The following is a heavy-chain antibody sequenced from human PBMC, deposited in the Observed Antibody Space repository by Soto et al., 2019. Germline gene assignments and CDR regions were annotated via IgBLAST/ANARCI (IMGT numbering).Heavy chain of an antibody. D-gene: IGHD5-18*01. CDR2: ISFDGSGQ. Sequence: GGSLRLSCAASGFSFSSHAMHWVRQAPGKGLEWVAVISFDGSGQDYAGSVKGRFTISRVASKSTVYLQMNSLRPDDTAMYYCARVGPTKRIQRWYYFDHWGPGTRVTVSS. V-gene: IGHV3-30-3*01. CDR1: GFSFSSHA. J-gene: IGHJ4*02. CDR3: ARVGPTKRIQRWYYFDH.